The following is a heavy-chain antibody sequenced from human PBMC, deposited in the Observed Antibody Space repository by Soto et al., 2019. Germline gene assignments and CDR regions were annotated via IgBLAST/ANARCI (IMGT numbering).Heavy chain of an antibody. CDR1: GFTFRNRA. J-gene: IGHJ4*02. Sequence: QVQLVESGGGVVQPGRSLRLSCAASGFTFRNRAMHWVRQAPGKGLEWVGLIWYDGTSKYYADSVKGRFTISRDNSKNTLYLEMNSLRVEDTAIYYCARDQGVVIIKDHWGQGTLVTVSS. V-gene: IGHV3-33*08. D-gene: IGHD6-6*01. CDR3: ARDQGVVIIKDH. CDR2: IWYDGTSK.